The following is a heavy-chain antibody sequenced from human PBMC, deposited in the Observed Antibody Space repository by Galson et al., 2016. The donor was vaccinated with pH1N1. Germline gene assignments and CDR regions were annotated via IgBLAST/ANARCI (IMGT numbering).Heavy chain of an antibody. D-gene: IGHD6-13*01. CDR1: GGSISSGDYY. CDR3: ARGAAAGGTQYFQH. Sequence: TLSLTCPVSGGSISSGDYYWTWIRQPPGKGLEWVGYIFYSGSTYYNPSLKSRITTSLDTSTNQFALNLSSVTAADTAVYYFARGAAAGGTQYFQHWGQGTLVTVSS. J-gene: IGHJ1*01. V-gene: IGHV4-30-4*08. CDR2: IFYSGST.